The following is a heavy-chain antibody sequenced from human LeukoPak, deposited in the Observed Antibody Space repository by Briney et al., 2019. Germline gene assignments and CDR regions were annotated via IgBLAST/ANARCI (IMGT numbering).Heavy chain of an antibody. J-gene: IGHJ4*02. CDR3: ARDGGTSRRYFDY. CDR2: ISSTSKTI. Sequence: GGSLRLSCAVSGFTLSSYSMNWVRQAPGKGLEWVSFISSTSKTIYYGDSVKGRFTISRDNAKDSVYLQMNSLRAGDTAVYYCARDGGTSRRYFDYWGQGTLVTVSS. D-gene: IGHD4-23*01. CDR1: GFTLSSYS. V-gene: IGHV3-48*04.